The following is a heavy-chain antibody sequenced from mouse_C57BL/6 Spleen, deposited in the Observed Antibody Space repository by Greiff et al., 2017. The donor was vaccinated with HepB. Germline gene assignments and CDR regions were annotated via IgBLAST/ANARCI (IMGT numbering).Heavy chain of an antibody. D-gene: IGHD2-4*01. J-gene: IGHJ4*01. CDR2: ISYDGSN. CDR3: ARDYYDYDEGYYYAMDY. CDR1: GYSITSGYY. Sequence: EVQLQESGPGLVKPSQSLSLTCSVTGYSITSGYYWNWIRQFPGNKLEWMGYISYDGSNNYNPSLKNRISITRDTSKNQFFLKLNSVTTEDTATYYWARDYYDYDEGYYYAMDYWGQGTSVTVSS. V-gene: IGHV3-6*01.